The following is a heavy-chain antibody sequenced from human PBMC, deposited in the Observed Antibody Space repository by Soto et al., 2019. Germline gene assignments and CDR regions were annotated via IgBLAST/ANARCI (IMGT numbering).Heavy chain of an antibody. CDR2: IYYSGST. CDR3: ARRYGYAFDI. D-gene: IGHD4-17*01. J-gene: IGHJ3*02. Sequence: QVQLQESGPGLVKPSETLSLTCTVSGGSISSYYWSWIRQPPGKGLEWIGYIYYSGSTNYNPSLKCRVTTSVDTSKDQFSLKLSSVTAADTAVYYCARRYGYAFDIWCQGTMVTVSS. CDR1: GGSISSYY. V-gene: IGHV4-59*01.